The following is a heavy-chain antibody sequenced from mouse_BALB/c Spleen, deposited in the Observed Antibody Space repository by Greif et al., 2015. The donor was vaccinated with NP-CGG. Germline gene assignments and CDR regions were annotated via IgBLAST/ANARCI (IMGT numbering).Heavy chain of an antibody. CDR2: ILPGSGST. D-gene: IGHD1-1*01. CDR3: ASNYGSRNYFDY. J-gene: IGHJ2*01. V-gene: IGHV1-9*01. CDR1: GYTFSSYW. Sequence: QVQLQQSGAELMKPGASVKISCKATGYTFSSYWIEWVKQRPGHGLEWIGEILPGSGSTNYNEKFKGKATFTADTSSNPAHMQLSSLTSEDSAVYYCASNYGSRNYFDYWGQGTTLTVSS.